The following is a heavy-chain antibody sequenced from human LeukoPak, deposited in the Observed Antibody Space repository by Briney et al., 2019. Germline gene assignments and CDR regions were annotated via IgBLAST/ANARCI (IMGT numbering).Heavy chain of an antibody. Sequence: PGGSLRLSCTASGFTLSSYSKNWVRQAPGKGLEWVSHISSANIFYSDSVQGRFTISRDNAKNSLYLQMNSLRDDDTAVYYCARGQKFGELWGLYYWGQGVLVSVSS. D-gene: IGHD3-10*01. CDR1: GFTLSSYS. V-gene: IGHV3-48*02. J-gene: IGHJ4*02. CDR2: ISSANI. CDR3: ARGQKFGELWGLYY.